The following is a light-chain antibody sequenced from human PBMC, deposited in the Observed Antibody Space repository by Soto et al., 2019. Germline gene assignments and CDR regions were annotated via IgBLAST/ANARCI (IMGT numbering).Light chain of an antibody. V-gene: IGLV2-14*01. CDR2: DVS. CDR3: SSYTISSTYV. Sequence: QSALTQPSSLSGSPGQSITISCTGTINDVGGYYYVSWYQQHPGKAPKLLIYDVSDRPSGVSDRFSGSKSGNTASLTISGLQAEDAAEYFCSSYTISSTYVFGTGTKVTVL. CDR1: INDVGGYYY. J-gene: IGLJ1*01.